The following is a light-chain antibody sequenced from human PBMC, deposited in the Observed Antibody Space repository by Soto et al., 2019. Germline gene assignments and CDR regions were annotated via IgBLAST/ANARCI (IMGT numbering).Light chain of an antibody. V-gene: IGKV1-9*01. CDR2: GAS. CDR1: QGIRSF. CDR3: QHLNTYPLT. J-gene: IGKJ4*01. Sequence: DIQLTQAPSFLSASIGDRVTINCRASQGIRSFLAWYQQKPGKAPNLLISGASILRTGVPSRFSGSGSGTEFTRTISSLQPDDFATYYCQHLNTYPLTFGGGTKVPI.